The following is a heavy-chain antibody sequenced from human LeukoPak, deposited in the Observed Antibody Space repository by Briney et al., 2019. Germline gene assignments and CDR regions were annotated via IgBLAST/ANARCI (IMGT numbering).Heavy chain of an antibody. V-gene: IGHV4-59*01. J-gene: IGHJ4*02. CDR3: ARAANYGGNPGPFDC. Sequence: SETLSLTCTVSGGSISSYYWSWIRQPPGKGLEWIGYIYYSGSTNYNPSLKSRVTISIDTSKNQFSLKLISVTAADTAVYYCARAANYGGNPGPFDCWGQGTLVTFSS. CDR2: IYYSGST. D-gene: IGHD4-23*01. CDR1: GGSISSYY.